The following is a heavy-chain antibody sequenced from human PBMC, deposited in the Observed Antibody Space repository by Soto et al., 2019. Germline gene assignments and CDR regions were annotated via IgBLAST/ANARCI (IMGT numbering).Heavy chain of an antibody. CDR1: GFSRSAFGVG. V-gene: IGHV2-5*02. CDR2: VYWDDVK. D-gene: IGHD3-22*01. CDR3: AHYLSFYYDNYGYYVPTNVLDI. J-gene: IGHJ3*02. Sequence: SGPTLVNPTQTLTLTCSLSGFSRSAFGVGVGWIRQPPGKALEWLALVYWDDVKRYSPSLKSRLTITSDSSTNQVLLTMSVLEPVDTATYICAHYLSFYYDNYGYYVPTNVLDIWGPGTVVTVSS.